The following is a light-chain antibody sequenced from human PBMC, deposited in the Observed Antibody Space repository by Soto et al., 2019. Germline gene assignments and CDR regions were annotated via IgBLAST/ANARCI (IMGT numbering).Light chain of an antibody. V-gene: IGLV1-44*01. J-gene: IGLJ1*01. CDR3: AAWDDSMNGHV. CDR1: SSNIGTSS. CDR2: TTN. Sequence: QSVLTRPQSASGTPGQRVTISCSGSSSNIGTSSVHWFQQLPGTAPKLLISTTNQRPSGVPERFSGSKSGTSASLAISGLQSEDEADYYCAAWDDSMNGHVFGTGTKVT.